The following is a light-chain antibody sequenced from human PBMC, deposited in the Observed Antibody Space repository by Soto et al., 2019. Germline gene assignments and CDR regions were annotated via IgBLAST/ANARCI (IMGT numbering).Light chain of an antibody. J-gene: IGKJ2*01. CDR2: GAS. Sequence: EIVLTQSPGTLSLSPGERATLSCRASQSVSSSYLGWFQQKPGQAPRLLIYGASSRATGIPDRFSGSGSGTDFALTISRLETEDVVVYYCRQYGSSPPYTFGQGTKLEIK. CDR1: QSVSSSY. V-gene: IGKV3-20*01. CDR3: RQYGSSPPYT.